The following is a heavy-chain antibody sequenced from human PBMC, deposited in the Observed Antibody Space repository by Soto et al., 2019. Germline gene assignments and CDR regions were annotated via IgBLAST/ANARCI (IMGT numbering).Heavy chain of an antibody. D-gene: IGHD1-1*01. CDR3: VRWNGFGDH. CDR1: GFTLSDYG. CDR2: FSGGGGGT. J-gene: IGHJ4*02. Sequence: EVQLLDSGGGLVQPGGSLRLSCAVSGFTLSDYGVTWVRQAPGKGLEWVSGFSGGGGGTFYADSVKGRFTISRDDSKNTAYLQMNSLGVEDTAVYYCVRWNGFGDHWGQGTLVPVSS. V-gene: IGHV3-23*01.